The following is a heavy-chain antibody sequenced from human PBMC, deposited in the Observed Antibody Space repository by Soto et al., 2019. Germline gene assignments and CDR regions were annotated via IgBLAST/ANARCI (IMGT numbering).Heavy chain of an antibody. D-gene: IGHD3-9*01. J-gene: IGHJ6*02. CDR3: ARDGHGETIWPPYYYYYGMDV. CDR1: GFTFSSYA. CDR2: ISYDGSNK. V-gene: IGHV3-30-3*01. Sequence: GGSLRLSCAASGFTFSSYAMHWVRQAPGKGLEWVAVISYDGSNKYYADSVKGRFTISRDNSKNTLYLQMNSLRAEDTAAYYCARDGHGETIWPPYYYYYGMDVWGQGTTVTVSS.